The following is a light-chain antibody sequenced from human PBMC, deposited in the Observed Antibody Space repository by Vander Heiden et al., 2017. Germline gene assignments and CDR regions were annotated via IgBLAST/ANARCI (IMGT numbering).Light chain of an antibody. CDR1: HDISKF. Sequence: DIQMTQSPSSLSASVGDRVTITCQASHDISKFLNWYQQKSGKGPKLLIYDASHLQTGGPPRFSGSGSGTHFTLTIRNLQPEDMATYYCQQFGGLPLSFGGGTKVEI. J-gene: IGKJ4*01. CDR3: QQFGGLPLS. CDR2: DAS. V-gene: IGKV1-33*01.